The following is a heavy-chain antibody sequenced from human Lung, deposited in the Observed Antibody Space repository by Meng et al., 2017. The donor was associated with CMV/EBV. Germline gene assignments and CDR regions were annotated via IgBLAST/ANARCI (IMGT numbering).Heavy chain of an antibody. Sequence: ASVKVSCKASGYTFTGDHMHWLRQAPGQGLEWMGWINPNSGGTNYAQKFQGRVTMTRDTSISTAYMELSRLRSDDTAVYYCARGVNYDILTGPWRQRTPVTVSS. CDR3: ARGVNYDILTGP. D-gene: IGHD3-9*01. J-gene: IGHJ5*02. CDR1: GYTFTGDH. CDR2: INPNSGGT. V-gene: IGHV1-2*02.